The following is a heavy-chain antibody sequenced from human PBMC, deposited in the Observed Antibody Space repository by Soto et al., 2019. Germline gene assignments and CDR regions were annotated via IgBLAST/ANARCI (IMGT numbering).Heavy chain of an antibody. Sequence: PGGSLRLSCAASGFTFSNAWMSWVRQAPGKGLEWVGRIKSKTDGGTTDYAAPVKGRFTISRDDSKNTLYLQMNSLKTEDTAVYYCTTIVTMVRGVIVYFDYWGQGTLVTVSS. D-gene: IGHD3-10*01. CDR1: GFTFSNAW. CDR3: TTIVTMVRGVIVYFDY. J-gene: IGHJ4*02. V-gene: IGHV3-15*01. CDR2: IKSKTDGGTT.